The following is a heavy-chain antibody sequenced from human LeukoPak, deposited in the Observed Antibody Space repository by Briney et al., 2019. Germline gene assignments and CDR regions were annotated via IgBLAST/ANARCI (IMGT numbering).Heavy chain of an antibody. Sequence: SETLSLTCTVSGGSISSGSYYWSWIRQPAGKGLEWIGRIYTSGSTNYNPSLKSRVTISVDTSKNRFSLKLSSVTAADTAVYYCARGNSYYDTSGYFPWESFQHWGQGTLVTVSS. J-gene: IGHJ1*01. CDR1: GGSISSGSYY. V-gene: IGHV4-61*02. CDR3: ARGNSYYDTSGYFPWESFQH. CDR2: IYTSGST. D-gene: IGHD3-22*01.